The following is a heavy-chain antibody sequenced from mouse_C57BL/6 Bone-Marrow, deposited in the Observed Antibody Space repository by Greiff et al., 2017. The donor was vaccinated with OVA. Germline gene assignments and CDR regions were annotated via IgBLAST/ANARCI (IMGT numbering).Heavy chain of an antibody. V-gene: IGHV1-72*01. J-gene: IGHJ1*03. Sequence: QVHVKQSGAELVKPGASVKLSCKASGYTFTSYWMHWVKQRPGRGLEWIGRIDPNSGGTKYNEKFKSKATLTVDKPSSTAYMQLSSLTSEDSAVYYCARFYYDYDDWYFDVWGTGTTVTVSS. CDR3: ARFYYDYDDWYFDV. CDR1: GYTFTSYW. D-gene: IGHD2-4*01. CDR2: IDPNSGGT.